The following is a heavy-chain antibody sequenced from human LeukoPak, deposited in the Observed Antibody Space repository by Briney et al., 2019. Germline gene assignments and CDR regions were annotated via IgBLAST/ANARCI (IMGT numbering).Heavy chain of an antibody. V-gene: IGHV5-51*01. CDR1: GNSFISYW. CDR2: VNPDDSDT. CDR3: ARQATKFSPFSQ. D-gene: IGHD3-3*02. J-gene: IGHJ4*02. Sequence: GESLKISCKGSGNSFISYWIAWVRQEPGKGLECMGIVNPDDSDTRYSPSFQGQVTISADKSISTASLQWDSLKASDTANYYCARQATKFSPFSQWGQGTLVTVSS.